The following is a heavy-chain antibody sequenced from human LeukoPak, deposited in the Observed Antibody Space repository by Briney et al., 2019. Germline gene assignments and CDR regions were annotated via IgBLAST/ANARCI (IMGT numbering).Heavy chain of an antibody. V-gene: IGHV3-48*03. CDR2: ISISGSTI. CDR1: GFTVSSFE. CDR3: ARGGSSGYYYNAFDI. D-gene: IGHD3-22*01. J-gene: IGHJ3*02. Sequence: GGSLRLSCAVSGFTVSSFEMNWVRQAPGKGLEWVSYISISGSTIYADPVKGRFTISRDNAKNSVHLQMNSLTAEDTAVYYCARGGSSGYYYNAFDIWSQGTMVTASS.